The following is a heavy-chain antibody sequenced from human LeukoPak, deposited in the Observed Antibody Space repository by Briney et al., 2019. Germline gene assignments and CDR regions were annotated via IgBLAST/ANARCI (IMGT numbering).Heavy chain of an antibody. Sequence: ASVKVSCKASGYTFTSYGISWVRQAPGQGLEWMGWISAYNGNTNYAQKLQGRVTMTRNTSISTAYMELSSLRSEDTAVYYCAREHSSGWYYFDYWGQGTLVTVSS. CDR2: ISAYNGNT. J-gene: IGHJ4*02. D-gene: IGHD6-19*01. V-gene: IGHV1-18*01. CDR1: GYTFTSYG. CDR3: AREHSSGWYYFDY.